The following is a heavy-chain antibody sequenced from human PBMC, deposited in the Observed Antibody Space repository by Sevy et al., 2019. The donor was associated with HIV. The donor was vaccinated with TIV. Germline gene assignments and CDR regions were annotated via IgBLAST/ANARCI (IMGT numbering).Heavy chain of an antibody. CDR3: ARELIRGVTYGMDV. J-gene: IGHJ6*02. CDR2: ISAYSGNT. D-gene: IGHD3-10*01. CDR1: GYTFTTYA. Sequence: ALVKVSCKASGYTFTTYAINWVRQAPGQGLEWLGWISAYSGNTHYAQKLQDRVTMTTDTSTTTAYMELRSLRFDDTAVYYCARELIRGVTYGMDVWGQGTTVTVSS. V-gene: IGHV1-18*01.